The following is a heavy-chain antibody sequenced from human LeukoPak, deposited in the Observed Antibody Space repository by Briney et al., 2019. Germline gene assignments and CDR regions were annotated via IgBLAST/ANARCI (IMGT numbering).Heavy chain of an antibody. CDR2: ISSSSSYI. D-gene: IGHD2-15*01. Sequence: PGGSLRLSCAASGFTFSSYNMNWVRQAPGKGLECVSSISSSSSYIYYADSVKGRFTISRDNAKNSLYLQMNSLRAEDTAVYYCARGVVVNGYFDYWGQGTLVTVSS. CDR3: ARGVVVNGYFDY. V-gene: IGHV3-21*01. CDR1: GFTFSSYN. J-gene: IGHJ4*02.